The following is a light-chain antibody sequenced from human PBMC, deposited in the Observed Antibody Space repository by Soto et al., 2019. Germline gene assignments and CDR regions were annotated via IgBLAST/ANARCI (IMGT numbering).Light chain of an antibody. V-gene: IGKV1-9*01. CDR1: HDIDTY. CDR2: AAS. J-gene: IGKJ1*01. Sequence: DIQLTQSPSFLSASVGDRVTITCRASHDIDTYLAWYQQRPGKAPKLLIYAASTLQSGVPSRFSGTGSGTEFTLTISSLQPEDFATYYCQQLNSYLWTFGQGTKVEIK. CDR3: QQLNSYLWT.